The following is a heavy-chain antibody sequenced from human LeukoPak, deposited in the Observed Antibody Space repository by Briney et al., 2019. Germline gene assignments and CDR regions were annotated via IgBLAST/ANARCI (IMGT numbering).Heavy chain of an antibody. CDR2: IYNSGST. V-gene: IGHV4-59*01. CDR3: ARDKGPYWYFDL. J-gene: IGHJ2*01. CDR1: DDSITSYY. Sequence: SETLSLTCTVSDDSITSYYWNWIQQPPGKGLEWIGNIYNSGSTDYNPSLKSRVTIAVNLSKNQISLRLSSVTAADTAVYYCARDKGPYWYFDLWGRGTLVTVSS.